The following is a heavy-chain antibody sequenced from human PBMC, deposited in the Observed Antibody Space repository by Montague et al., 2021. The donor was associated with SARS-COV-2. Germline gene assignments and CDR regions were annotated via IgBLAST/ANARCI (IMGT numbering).Heavy chain of an antibody. CDR2: IYYSGST. Sequence: SETLSLTCTVSGGSISSSSYYWGWIRQPPGKGLEWIGSIYYSGSTYYNPSLKSRVTISVDTSKNQFSLKLDSVTAADTAVYYCARQGMAGITIFGVVLPNYGMDVWGQGTTVTVSS. D-gene: IGHD3-3*01. CDR1: GGSISSSSYY. CDR3: ARQGMAGITIFGVVLPNYGMDV. J-gene: IGHJ6*02. V-gene: IGHV4-39*01.